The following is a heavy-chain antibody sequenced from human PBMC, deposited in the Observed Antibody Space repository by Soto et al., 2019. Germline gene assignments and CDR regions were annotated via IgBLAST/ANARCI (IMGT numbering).Heavy chain of an antibody. D-gene: IGHD6-19*01. CDR2: IYYSGST. CDR1: GGSISSSSYY. Sequence: SETLSLTCTVSGGSISSSSYYWGWIRQPPGKGLEWIGSIYYSGSTYYNPSLKSRVTISVDTSENQFSLKLSSVTAADTAVYYCARHEGWAYYYYGMDVWGQGTTVTVSS. V-gene: IGHV4-39*01. J-gene: IGHJ6*02. CDR3: ARHEGWAYYYYGMDV.